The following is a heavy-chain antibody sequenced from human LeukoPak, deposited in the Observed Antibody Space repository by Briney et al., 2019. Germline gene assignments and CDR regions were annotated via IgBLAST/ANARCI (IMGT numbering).Heavy chain of an antibody. D-gene: IGHD2-2*03. Sequence: GASVKVSCKASGGTFSSYAISWVRQAPGQGLEWMGGIIPIFGTANYAQKFQGRVTITADESTSTAYMELRSLRSDDTAVYYCARDGYCSSTSCRLYYYYGMDVWGQGTTVTVSS. J-gene: IGHJ6*02. CDR2: IIPIFGTA. CDR1: GGTFSSYA. V-gene: IGHV1-69*13. CDR3: ARDGYCSSTSCRLYYYYGMDV.